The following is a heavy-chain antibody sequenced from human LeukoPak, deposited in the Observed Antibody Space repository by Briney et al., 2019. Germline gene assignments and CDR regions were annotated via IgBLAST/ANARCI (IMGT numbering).Heavy chain of an antibody. Sequence: SETLSLTCTVSGGSINSRNNYWGWIRQPPGKGLEWIAIISDTGTTYYSPSLKSRLTISVDTSKNQFSLTLSSVTAADTAVYYCARRDYPYYFDYWGQGTLVTVSS. CDR1: GGSINSRNNY. J-gene: IGHJ4*02. V-gene: IGHV4-39*01. CDR2: ISDTGTT. CDR3: ARRDYPYYFDY. D-gene: IGHD4-11*01.